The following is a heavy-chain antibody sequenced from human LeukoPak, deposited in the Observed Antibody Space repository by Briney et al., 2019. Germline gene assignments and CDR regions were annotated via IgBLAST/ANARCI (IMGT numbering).Heavy chain of an antibody. CDR2: ISGSGGST. J-gene: IGHJ4*02. CDR3: ASHSNFVGGATESIDY. D-gene: IGHD1-26*01. CDR1: GFTFSSYA. V-gene: IGHV3-23*01. Sequence: GGSLRLSCAASGFTFSSYAMSWVRQAPGKGLEWVSAISGSGGSTYYAESVKGRFTISRDNSKNTLYLQMNSLRAEDTAVYYCASHSNFVGGATESIDYWGQGTLVTVSS.